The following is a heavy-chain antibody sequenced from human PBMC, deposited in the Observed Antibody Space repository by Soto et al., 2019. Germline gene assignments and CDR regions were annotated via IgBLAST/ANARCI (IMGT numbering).Heavy chain of an antibody. D-gene: IGHD6-6*01. CDR3: AKAPGRHSSSSAQVYYYYYYYMDV. CDR2: ISGSGGST. CDR1: GFTFSSYA. V-gene: IGHV3-23*01. Sequence: GGSLRLSCAASGFTFSSYAMSWVRQAPGKGLEWVSAISGSGGSTYYADSVKGRFTISRDNSKNTLYLQMNSLRAEDTAVYYCAKAPGRHSSSSAQVYYYYYYYMDVWGKGTTVTVSS. J-gene: IGHJ6*03.